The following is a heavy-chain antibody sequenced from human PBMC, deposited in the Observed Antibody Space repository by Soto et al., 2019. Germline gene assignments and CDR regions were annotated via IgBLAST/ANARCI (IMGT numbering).Heavy chain of an antibody. V-gene: IGHV1-8*01. J-gene: IGHJ6*02. CDR3: ASQGVDFWRVGHYYGLGV. D-gene: IGHD3-3*01. Sequence: ASVKVSCKASGYTFTNYDVNWVRQAAGQGLEWMGWMNPNSGNTDYAQKFRDRVAMTRNTSIDTAYMELSSLTSEDTAVYYCASQGVDFWRVGHYYGLGVWGQGTAVTVYS. CDR1: GYTFTNYD. CDR2: MNPNSGNT.